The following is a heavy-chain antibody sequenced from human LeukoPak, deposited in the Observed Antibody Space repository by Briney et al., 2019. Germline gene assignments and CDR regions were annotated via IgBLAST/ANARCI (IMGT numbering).Heavy chain of an antibody. CDR3: AREGTAMVSFDY. Sequence: TGGSLRLSCAASGLTFSSYEMNWVRQAPGKGLEWVSYISSGGNTIYYADSVKGRFTISRDNAKNSLYLQMNSLRAEDTAVYYCAREGTAMVSFDYWGQGTLVTVSS. CDR1: GLTFSSYE. V-gene: IGHV3-48*03. CDR2: ISSGGNTI. D-gene: IGHD5-18*01. J-gene: IGHJ4*02.